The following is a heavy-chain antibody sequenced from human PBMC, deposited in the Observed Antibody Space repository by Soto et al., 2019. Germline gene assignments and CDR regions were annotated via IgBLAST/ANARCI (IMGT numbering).Heavy chain of an antibody. CDR1: GGSISSGGYS. D-gene: IGHD4-17*01. CDR3: ARSMHGYGHFDY. Sequence: SETLSLTCAVSGGSISSGGYSWSWIRQPPGKGLEWIGYIYHSGSTYYNPSLKSRVNISVDRSKTQFSLKLSSVTAADTAVYYCARSMHGYGHFDYWCQGTLVNVSS. V-gene: IGHV4-30-2*01. CDR2: IYHSGST. J-gene: IGHJ4*02.